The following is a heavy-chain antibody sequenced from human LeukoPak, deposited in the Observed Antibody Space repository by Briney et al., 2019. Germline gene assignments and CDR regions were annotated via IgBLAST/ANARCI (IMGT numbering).Heavy chain of an antibody. D-gene: IGHD6-13*01. CDR1: GFTFSSYG. Sequence: GRSLRLSCAASGFTFSSYGMHWVRQAPGKGLEWVAVIWYDGSNKYYADSVKGRFTISRDNSKNTLYLQMNSLRAEDTAVYYCARQGSSWYSPGYWGQGTLVTVSS. CDR3: ARQGSSWYSPGY. V-gene: IGHV3-33*01. J-gene: IGHJ4*02. CDR2: IWYDGSNK.